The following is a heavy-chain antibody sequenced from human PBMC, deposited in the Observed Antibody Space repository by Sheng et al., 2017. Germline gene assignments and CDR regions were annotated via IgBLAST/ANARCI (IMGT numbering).Heavy chain of an antibody. J-gene: IGHJ6*03. CDR3: AKSQGLWSGYYWRDYYYYMDV. CDR2: ISGSGGST. D-gene: IGHD3-3*01. V-gene: IGHV3-23*04. CDR1: GFTFSNAW. Sequence: EVQLVESGGGLVKPGGSLRLSCAASGFTFSNAWMSWVRQAPGKGLEWVSAISGSGGSTYYADSVKGRFTISRDNSKNTLYLQMNSLRAEDTAVYYCAKSQGLWSGYYWRDYYYYMDVWGKGTTVTVSS.